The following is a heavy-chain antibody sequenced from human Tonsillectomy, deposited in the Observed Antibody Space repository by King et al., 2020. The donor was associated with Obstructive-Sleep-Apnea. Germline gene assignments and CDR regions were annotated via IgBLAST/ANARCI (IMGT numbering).Heavy chain of an antibody. Sequence: LQLVQSGAEVKKPGESLRISCKGSGYSFTSYWISWVRQMPGKGLEWMGRIDPSDSYTNYSPSFQGHVTISADKSISTAYLQWGSLKASDTAMYYCARHYYGSGSYYGDAFDIWGQGTMVTVSS. CDR2: IDPSDSYT. CDR1: GYSFTSYW. J-gene: IGHJ3*02. D-gene: IGHD3-10*01. CDR3: ARHYYGSGSYYGDAFDI. V-gene: IGHV5-10-1*01.